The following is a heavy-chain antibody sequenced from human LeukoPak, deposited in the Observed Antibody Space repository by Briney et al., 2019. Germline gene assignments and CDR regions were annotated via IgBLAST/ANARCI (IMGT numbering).Heavy chain of an antibody. V-gene: IGHV3-30*03. D-gene: IGHD2-21*02. CDR1: GFTFSSYG. J-gene: IGHJ4*02. CDR2: ISYDGSNK. CDR3: ARAPPFCGGDCYSWYFDY. Sequence: GGSLRLSCAASGFTFSSYGMHWVRQAPGKGLEWVAVISYDGSNKYYADSVKGRFTISRDNSKNTLYLQMNSLRAEDTAIYYCARAPPFCGGDCYSWYFDYWGQGTLVTVSS.